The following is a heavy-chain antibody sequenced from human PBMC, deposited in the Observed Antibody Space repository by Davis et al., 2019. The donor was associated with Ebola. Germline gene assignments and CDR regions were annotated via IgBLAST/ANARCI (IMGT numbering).Heavy chain of an antibody. CDR2: IVNNGRSA. Sequence: GESLKISCAASGFTFNNYAMAWVRQAPGKGLEWVSVIVNNGRSATYADSVKGRFTMSRDNSKNTFYLQMNSLRAEDTAVYYCAREYYGYFDYWGQGTLVTVSS. J-gene: IGHJ4*02. CDR3: AREYYGYFDY. CDR1: GFTFNNYA. D-gene: IGHD4-17*01. V-gene: IGHV3-23*01.